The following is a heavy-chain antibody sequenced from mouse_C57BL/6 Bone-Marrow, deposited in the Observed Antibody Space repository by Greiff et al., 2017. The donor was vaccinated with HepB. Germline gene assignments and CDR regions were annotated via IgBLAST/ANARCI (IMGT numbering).Heavy chain of an antibody. CDR2: ISSGSSTI. V-gene: IGHV5-17*01. CDR1: GFTFSDYG. Sequence: EVKLVESGGGLVKPGGSLKLSCAASGFTFSDYGMHWVRQAPEKGLEWVAYISSGSSTIYYADTVKGRFTISRDNAKNTLFLQMTSLRSEDTAMYYGARRTLYSWFAYWGQGTLVTVSA. D-gene: IGHD1-1*01. J-gene: IGHJ3*01. CDR3: ARRTLYSWFAY.